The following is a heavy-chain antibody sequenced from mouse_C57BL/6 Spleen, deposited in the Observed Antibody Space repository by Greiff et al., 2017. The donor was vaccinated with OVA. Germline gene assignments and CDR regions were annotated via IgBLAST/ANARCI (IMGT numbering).Heavy chain of an antibody. CDR2: ISDGGSYT. D-gene: IGHD1-1*02. J-gene: IGHJ4*01. Sequence: VQLQESGGGLVKPGGSLNLSCAASGFTFRSYAMSWVRQTPDKSLEWVATISDGGSYTYYPDNVKGRFTISRDNAKNNLYLQMSHLKSEDTAMYYCARGETMAPGMDYWGQGTSVTVAS. CDR3: ARGETMAPGMDY. V-gene: IGHV5-4*01. CDR1: GFTFRSYA.